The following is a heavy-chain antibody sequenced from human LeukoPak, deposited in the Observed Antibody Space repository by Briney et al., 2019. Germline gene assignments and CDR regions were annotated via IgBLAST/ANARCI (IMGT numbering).Heavy chain of an antibody. CDR2: IYTCGST. J-gene: IGHJ4*02. Sequence: SDTLSLTCPVSGGSISSYYWSWIRQPAGKGLEWIGCIYTCGSTNYNPSLKSRVTMSVDTSKNKSALKLSSVTAADTAVYYCARANVKYYDFWSGYFGQYYFDYWGQGILVTVSS. D-gene: IGHD3-3*01. CDR3: ARANVKYYDFWSGYFGQYYFDY. CDR1: GGSISSYY. V-gene: IGHV4-4*07.